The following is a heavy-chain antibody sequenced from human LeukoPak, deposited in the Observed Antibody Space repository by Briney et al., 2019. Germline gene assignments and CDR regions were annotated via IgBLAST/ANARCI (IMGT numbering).Heavy chain of an antibody. Sequence: GVSVKVSCKASGGTFNTYVISWVRQAPGQGLEWMGGISPIFGPANYGQKFEGRVTITTDESTTTAYMELSSLRSDDTAVYFCARGGWETHHAFDIWGQGTMVTVSS. CDR3: ARGGWETHHAFDI. J-gene: IGHJ3*02. CDR1: GGTFNTYV. V-gene: IGHV1-69*05. D-gene: IGHD1-26*01. CDR2: ISPIFGPA.